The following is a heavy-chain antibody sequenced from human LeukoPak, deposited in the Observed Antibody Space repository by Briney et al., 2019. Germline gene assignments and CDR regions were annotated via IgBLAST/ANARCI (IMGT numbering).Heavy chain of an antibody. CDR3: ARGLGGTENYYYDSSGYYFEGY. CDR1: GYTFTSYG. V-gene: IGHV1-18*01. Sequence: ASVKVSCKASGYTFTSYGISWVRQAPGQGLEWMGWISAYNGNTNYAQKLQGRVTMTTDTSTSTAYMELRSLRSDDTAVYCCARGLGGTENYYYDSSGYYFEGYWGQGTLVTVSS. CDR2: ISAYNGNT. D-gene: IGHD3-22*01. J-gene: IGHJ4*02.